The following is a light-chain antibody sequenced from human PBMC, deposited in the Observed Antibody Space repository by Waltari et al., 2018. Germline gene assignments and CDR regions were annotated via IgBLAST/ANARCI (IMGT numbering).Light chain of an antibody. Sequence: QMTPSPSSLSAFVGERITITCRASQGISGYLNWYQQKPGKAPKLLMYAASSLQSWVPSRFSGSGSGTDFTLTISSLQPEDFATYYCQQSYNTPYTLGQGTKLEIK. CDR1: QGISGY. CDR2: AAS. V-gene: IGKV1-39*01. J-gene: IGKJ2*01. CDR3: QQSYNTPYT.